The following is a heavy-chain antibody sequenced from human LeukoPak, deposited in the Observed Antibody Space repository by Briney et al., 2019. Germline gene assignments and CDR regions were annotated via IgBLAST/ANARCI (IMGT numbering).Heavy chain of an antibody. CDR3: TRSPSLGGSYWGFDY. V-gene: IGHV3-33*01. J-gene: IGHJ4*02. D-gene: IGHD1-26*01. CDR2: IWYDGSKK. Sequence: GGSLRLSCAASGFTFSSYGMHWVRQAPGKGLEWVAVIWYDGSKKYCADSVKGRFTVSRDNAKNTLYLQMNSLRADDTAVYYCTRSPSLGGSYWGFDYWGQGTLVTVSS. CDR1: GFTFSSYG.